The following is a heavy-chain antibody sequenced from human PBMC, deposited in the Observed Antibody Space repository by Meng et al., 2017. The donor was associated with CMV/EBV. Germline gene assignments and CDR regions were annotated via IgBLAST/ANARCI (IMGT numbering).Heavy chain of an antibody. CDR1: TFSSYS. CDR2: ISISSSYI. CDR3: ARDPSGCSGGSCYPALFDY. Sequence: TFSSYSMNWVRQAPGKGLEWVSSISISSSYIYYADSVKGRFTISRDNAKNSLYLQMNSLRAEDTAVYYCARDPSGCSGGSCYPALFDYWGQGTLVTVSS. J-gene: IGHJ4*02. V-gene: IGHV3-21*01. D-gene: IGHD2-15*01.